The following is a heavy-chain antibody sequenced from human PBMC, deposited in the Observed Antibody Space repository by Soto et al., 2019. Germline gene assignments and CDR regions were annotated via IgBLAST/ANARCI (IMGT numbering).Heavy chain of an antibody. CDR2: ISWNSGSI. D-gene: IGHD3-3*01. Sequence: GGSLRLSCAASGFTFDDYAMHWVRQAPGKGLEWVSGISWNSGSIGYADSVKGRFTISRDNAKNSLYLQMNSLRAEDTALYYCAESNDTYYDFWSGYYTGIVFDYWGQGTLVTVSS. V-gene: IGHV3-9*01. CDR3: AESNDTYYDFWSGYYTGIVFDY. CDR1: GFTFDDYA. J-gene: IGHJ4*02.